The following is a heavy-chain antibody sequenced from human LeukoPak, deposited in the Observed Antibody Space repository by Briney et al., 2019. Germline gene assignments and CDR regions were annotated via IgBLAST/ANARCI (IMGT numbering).Heavy chain of an antibody. CDR2: IYSGGST. CDR1: GFTVSSNY. Sequence: GGSLRLSCAASGFTVSSNYMSWVRQAPGKGLEWVSVIYSGGSTYYADSVKGRFTISRDNSKNTLYLQMNSLRAEDTAVYYCAKASSYSNFHYYYYYGMDVWGQGTTVTVSS. V-gene: IGHV3-53*01. J-gene: IGHJ6*02. CDR3: AKASSYSNFHYYYYYGMDV. D-gene: IGHD4-11*01.